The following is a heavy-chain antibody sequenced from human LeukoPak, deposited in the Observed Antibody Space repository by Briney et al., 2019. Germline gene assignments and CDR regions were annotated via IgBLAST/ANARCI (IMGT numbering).Heavy chain of an antibody. CDR2: IKQDGSEK. CDR1: GFTFSSYW. Sequence: GGSLRLSCAASGFTFSSYWMSWVRQAPGKGLEWVANIKQDGSEKCYVDSVKGRFTISRDNAKNSLYLQMNSLRAEDTAVYYCARAPVTQWQRNDYYFDYWGQGTLVTVSS. D-gene: IGHD5-12*01. CDR3: ARAPVTQWQRNDYYFDY. J-gene: IGHJ4*02. V-gene: IGHV3-7*01.